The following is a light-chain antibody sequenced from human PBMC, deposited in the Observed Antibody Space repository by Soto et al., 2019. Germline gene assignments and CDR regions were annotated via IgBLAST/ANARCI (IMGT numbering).Light chain of an antibody. CDR3: QQAHSFPYT. Sequence: DIQMTQSPSSVSASVGDRVTITCRASQGIASWLAWYQQKPGNAPNLLIYSASGLQGGVPSRFSGSGSGTEFTLTISSLQPEEFATYYCQQAHSFPYTFGQGTKLEIK. J-gene: IGKJ2*01. CDR2: SAS. CDR1: QGIASW. V-gene: IGKV1-12*01.